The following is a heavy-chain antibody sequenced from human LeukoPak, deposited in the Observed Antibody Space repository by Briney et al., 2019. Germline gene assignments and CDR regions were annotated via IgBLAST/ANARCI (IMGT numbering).Heavy chain of an antibody. CDR2: ISAYNGNT. V-gene: IGHV1-18*01. CDR1: GYTFTSYG. D-gene: IGHD3-3*01. Sequence: ASVKVSCKASGYTFTSYGISWVRQAPGQGLEWMGWISAYNGNTNYAQKLQGRVTMTTDTSTSTAYMELRSLRSDDTAVYYCARAAYYDFWSGYSETYYYYMDVWGKGTTVTVSS. J-gene: IGHJ6*03. CDR3: ARAAYYDFWSGYSETYYYYMDV.